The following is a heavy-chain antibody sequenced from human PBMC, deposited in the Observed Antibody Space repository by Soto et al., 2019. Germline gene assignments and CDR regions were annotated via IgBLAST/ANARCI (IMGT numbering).Heavy chain of an antibody. V-gene: IGHV1-69*13. J-gene: IGHJ5*02. CDR3: ARGAYCSGGSCYRNWFDP. Sequence: SVKVSCKASGGTFSSYAISWVRQAPGQGLEWMGGIIPIFGTANYAQKFQGRVTITADESTSTAYMELSSLRSEDTAVYYCARGAYCSGGSCYRNWFDPWGQGTLVTVSS. CDR1: GGTFSSYA. D-gene: IGHD2-15*01. CDR2: IIPIFGTA.